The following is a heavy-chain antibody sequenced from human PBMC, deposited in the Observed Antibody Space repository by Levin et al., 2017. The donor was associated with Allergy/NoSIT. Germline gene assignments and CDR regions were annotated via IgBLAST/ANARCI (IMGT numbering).Heavy chain of an antibody. Sequence: PGESLKISCKASGYSFSDYGITWVRQAPGKGLEWMGWISAYNGNTKYTQKFQGRVTMTTDTSTKTAYMELRRLRSDDTAVYYCARTGGIVATILEHWGQGTLVSVSS. CDR3: ARTGGIVATILEH. D-gene: IGHD5-12*01. CDR1: GYSFSDYG. J-gene: IGHJ4*02. V-gene: IGHV1-18*01. CDR2: ISAYNGNT.